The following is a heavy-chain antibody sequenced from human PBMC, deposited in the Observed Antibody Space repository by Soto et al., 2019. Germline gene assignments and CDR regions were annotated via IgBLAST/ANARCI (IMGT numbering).Heavy chain of an antibody. J-gene: IGHJ4*02. CDR2: IYYSGST. CDR1: GGSVSSGNYY. D-gene: IGHD6-19*01. V-gene: IGHV4-61*01. CDR3: AREGSTGWNYFDY. Sequence: SATLSLTCTVSGGSVSSGNYYWSWIRQPPGKGLEWIGFIYYSGSTNYNPSLKSRVTILVDTSKNQFSLKLNSVTAADTAMYYCAREGSTGWNYFDYWGQGTLVTVSS.